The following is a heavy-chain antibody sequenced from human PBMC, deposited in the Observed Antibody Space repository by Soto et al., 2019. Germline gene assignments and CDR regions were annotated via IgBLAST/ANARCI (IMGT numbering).Heavy chain of an antibody. CDR2: INPSGGAT. J-gene: IGHJ3*02. V-gene: IGHV1-46*01. Sequence: ASVKVSCKASGYMFTSYYMDWVRQAPGQGFEWMGVINPSGGATTYAQKFQGRVTMTRDTSATIVYMELSSLTSEDTAVYYCARGLGIEMVSDPFDIWGRGTMVTV. CDR3: ARGLGIEMVSDPFDI. D-gene: IGHD6-19*01. CDR1: GYMFTSYY.